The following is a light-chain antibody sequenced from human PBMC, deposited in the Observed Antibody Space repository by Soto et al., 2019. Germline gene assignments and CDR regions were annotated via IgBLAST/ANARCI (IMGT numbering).Light chain of an antibody. CDR1: QSISSY. CDR3: QQSYSTPRT. V-gene: IGKV1-39*01. CDR2: AAS. Sequence: DIQMTQSPSSLSAYVGDRLTINGGSSQSISSYLNWYQQKPGKAPELLIYAASSLQSGVPSRFSGSGSGTDFTLTISSLHPEEFATYYCQQSYSTPRTFGHGTKVDIK. J-gene: IGKJ1*01.